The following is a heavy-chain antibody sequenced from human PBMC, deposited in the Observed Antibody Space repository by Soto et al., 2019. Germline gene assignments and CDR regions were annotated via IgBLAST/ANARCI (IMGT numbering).Heavy chain of an antibody. Sequence: PGGSLRLSCAASGFTFSSYAMSWVRQAPGKGLEWVSAISGSGGSTYYADSVKGRFTISRGNSKNTPYLQMNSLRAEDTAVYYCAKDPDIVVVPAALDAFDIWGQGTMVTVSS. CDR2: ISGSGGST. CDR3: AKDPDIVVVPAALDAFDI. D-gene: IGHD2-2*01. CDR1: GFTFSSYA. J-gene: IGHJ3*02. V-gene: IGHV3-23*01.